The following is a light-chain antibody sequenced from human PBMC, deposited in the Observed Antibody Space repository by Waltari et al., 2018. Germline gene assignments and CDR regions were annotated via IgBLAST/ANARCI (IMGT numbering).Light chain of an antibody. CDR3: QQYGSSPPFT. CDR1: QSISSSF. Sequence: EIVLTQSPVTLSLSPGERVTLSCRASQSISSSFLAWYRQKPGQAPSLLIHGASSRATGIPDRFSGSGSGTDFTLTISRLEPEDFAVYYCQQYGSSPPFTFGQGTKLEI. J-gene: IGKJ2*01. V-gene: IGKV3-20*01. CDR2: GAS.